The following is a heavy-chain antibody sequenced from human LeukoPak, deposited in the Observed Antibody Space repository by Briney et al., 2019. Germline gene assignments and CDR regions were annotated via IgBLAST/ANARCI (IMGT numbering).Heavy chain of an antibody. Sequence: GGSLRLSCAASGFTFSSYAMHWVRQAPGKGLEWVAVISYDGSNKYYADSVKGRFTISRDNSKNTLYLQMNSLTAEDTAVYYCASLRYCTGGSCGRSDYWDQGTLLSVPS. J-gene: IGHJ4*02. V-gene: IGHV3-30-3*02. CDR1: GFTFSSYA. CDR3: ASLRYCTGGSCGRSDY. D-gene: IGHD2-15*01. CDR2: ISYDGSNK.